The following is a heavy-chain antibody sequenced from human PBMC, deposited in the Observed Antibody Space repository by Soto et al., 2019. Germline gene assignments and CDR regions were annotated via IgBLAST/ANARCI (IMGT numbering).Heavy chain of an antibody. Sequence: ASVKVSCKASGYTFTSYGISWVRQAPGQGLEWMGWISAYNGNTNYAQKLQGRVTMTTDTSTSTAYMELRSLRSDDTAVYYCERVAHYCSGGSCYSYWFDPWGQGTRVTVSS. V-gene: IGHV1-18*01. CDR1: GYTFTSYG. D-gene: IGHD2-15*01. CDR3: ERVAHYCSGGSCYSYWFDP. J-gene: IGHJ5*02. CDR2: ISAYNGNT.